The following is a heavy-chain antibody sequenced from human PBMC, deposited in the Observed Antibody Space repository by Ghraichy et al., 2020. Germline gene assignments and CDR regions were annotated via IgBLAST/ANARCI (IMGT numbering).Heavy chain of an antibody. Sequence: SETLSLTCAVSGGSISSSNWWSWVRQPPGKGLEWIGEIYHSGSTNYNPSLKSRVTISVDKSKNQFSLKLSSVTAADTAVYYCARSPLLRFLEWLSRDGMDVWGQGTTVTVSS. CDR2: IYHSGST. D-gene: IGHD3-3*01. CDR1: GGSISSSNW. V-gene: IGHV4-4*02. J-gene: IGHJ6*02. CDR3: ARSPLLRFLEWLSRDGMDV.